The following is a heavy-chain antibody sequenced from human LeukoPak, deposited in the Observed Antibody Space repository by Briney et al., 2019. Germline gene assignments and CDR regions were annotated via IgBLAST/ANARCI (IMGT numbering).Heavy chain of an antibody. CDR3: ARRRYNWNAIDY. D-gene: IGHD1-20*01. CDR1: GFTFSLHP. V-gene: IGHV3-11*01. CDR2: ISSSGSTL. J-gene: IGHJ4*02. Sequence: PGGSLRLSCAASGFTFSLHPMNWIRQAPGKGLEWVSYISSSGSTLYYADSVKGRITISRDNAKNSLYLQMNSLRAEDTAVYYCARRRYNWNAIDYWGQGTLVTVSS.